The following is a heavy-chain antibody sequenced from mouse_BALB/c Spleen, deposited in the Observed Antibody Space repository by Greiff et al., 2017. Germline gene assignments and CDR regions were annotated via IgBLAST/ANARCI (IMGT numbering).Heavy chain of an antibody. D-gene: IGHD1-1*01. V-gene: IGHV2-9*02. CDR1: GFSLTSYG. Sequence: VQVVESGPGLVAPSQSLSITCTVSGFSLTSYGVHWVRQPPGKGLEWLGVIWAGGSTNYNSALMSRLSISKDNSKSQVFLKMNSLQTDDTAMYYCARDRGSSYGGFAYWGQGTLVTVSA. J-gene: IGHJ3*01. CDR2: IWAGGST. CDR3: ARDRGSSYGGFAY.